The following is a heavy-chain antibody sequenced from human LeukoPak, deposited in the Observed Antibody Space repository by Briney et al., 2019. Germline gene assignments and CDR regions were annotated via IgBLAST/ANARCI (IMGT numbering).Heavy chain of an antibody. V-gene: IGHV4-59*01. CDR1: GGSISIYY. CDR3: ARGGIYDFWSGYPPNWFDP. D-gene: IGHD3-3*01. J-gene: IGHJ5*02. CDR2: IYYSGST. Sequence: PSETLSLTCTVSGGSISIYYWSWIRQPPGKGLEWIGYIYYSGSTNYNPSLKSRVTISVDTSKNQFSLKLSSVTAADTAVYYCARGGIYDFWSGYPPNWFDPWGQGTLVTVSS.